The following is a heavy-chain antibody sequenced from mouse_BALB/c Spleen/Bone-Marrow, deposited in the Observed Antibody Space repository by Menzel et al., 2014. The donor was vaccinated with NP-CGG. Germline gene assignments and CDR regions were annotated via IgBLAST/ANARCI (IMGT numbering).Heavy chain of an antibody. Sequence: VQLQQSGTVLARPGAAVKMSCKASGYTFSNYWMRWIKQRPGQGLGWIGTIHPGNSDTTYNQKFKGKAKLTAVTSTSTAYMELSSLTNEDSAVYYCTTLARNNFDYWGQGTTLTVSS. D-gene: IGHD3-1*01. J-gene: IGHJ2*01. CDR2: IHPGNSDT. CDR1: GYTFSNYW. CDR3: TTLARNNFDY. V-gene: IGHV1-5*01.